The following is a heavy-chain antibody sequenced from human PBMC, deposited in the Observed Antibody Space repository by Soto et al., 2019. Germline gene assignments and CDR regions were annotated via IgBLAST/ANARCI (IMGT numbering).Heavy chain of an antibody. Sequence: QITLKESGPTLVKPTQTLTLTCTFSGFSLTTSGVGVGWIRRPPGKALEWLALIYWDDDEHYSTPLKSRLTITKDTSKNQVVLTMTNMDPVDTATYYCAHSPPFKSRFDYWGQGALVTVSS. V-gene: IGHV2-5*02. CDR3: AHSPPFKSRFDY. CDR1: GFSLTTSGVG. J-gene: IGHJ4*02. CDR2: IYWDDDE.